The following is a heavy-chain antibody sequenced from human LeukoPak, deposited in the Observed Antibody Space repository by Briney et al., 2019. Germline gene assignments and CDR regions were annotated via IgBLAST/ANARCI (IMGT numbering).Heavy chain of an antibody. CDR1: GFTFSSYS. Sequence: GGSLRLSCAASGFTFSSYSMNWVRQAPGKGLEWVSSISSSSSYIYYADSVKGRFTISRDNAKNSLYLQMNSLRAEDTAAYYCARDQLEPTYYYYYMDVWGKGTTVTVSS. D-gene: IGHD1-1*01. V-gene: IGHV3-21*01. J-gene: IGHJ6*03. CDR2: ISSSSSYI. CDR3: ARDQLEPTYYYYYMDV.